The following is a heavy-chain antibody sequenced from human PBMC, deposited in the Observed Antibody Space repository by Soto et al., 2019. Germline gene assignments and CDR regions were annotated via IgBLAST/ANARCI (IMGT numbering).Heavy chain of an antibody. V-gene: IGHV3-74*01. CDR2: INGDGSTT. D-gene: IGHD5-12*01. J-gene: IGHJ5*02. CDR1: GFNFNFFW. Sequence: EALLVESGGGLVQPGGSLRLSCAASGFNFNFFWMHWVRQAPGKGLMWVSRINGDGSTTDYADSVKGRFTISRDNAKNTLFLQMDSLRVEDTAVYYCVRDSPTNLEDADTVASWFDPWGQGTLVTVSS. CDR3: VRDSPTNLEDADTVASWFDP.